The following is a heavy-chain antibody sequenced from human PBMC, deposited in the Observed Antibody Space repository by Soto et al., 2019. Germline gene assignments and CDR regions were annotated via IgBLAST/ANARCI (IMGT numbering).Heavy chain of an antibody. CDR2: VHHTGPT. CDR1: GGSVNTVYW. V-gene: IGHV4-4*02. D-gene: IGHD3-16*02. CDR3: ARGVSYRWVY. Sequence: QVQLQESGPGLVKPSETLSLTCAVSGGSVNTVYWWSWVRQPPGKGLEWIGEVHHTGPTNHIQSLTSRLPMSVDRSGNQVSLELTSVAAADTAVYYCARGVSYRWVYWGQGILVTVSS. J-gene: IGHJ4*02.